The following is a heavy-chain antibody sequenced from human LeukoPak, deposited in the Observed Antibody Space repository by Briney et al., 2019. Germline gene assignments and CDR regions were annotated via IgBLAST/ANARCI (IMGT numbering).Heavy chain of an antibody. V-gene: IGHV1-69*05. CDR2: IIPIFGTA. D-gene: IGHD2-15*01. Sequence: GASVKVSCKASGGTFSSYAISWVRQAPGQGLEWMGGIIPIFGTANYAQKFQGRVTITTDESTSTAYMELSRLRSEDTAVYYCAGGYCSGGSCYNWFDPWGQGTLVTVSS. CDR3: AGGYCSGGSCYNWFDP. CDR1: GGTFSSYA. J-gene: IGHJ5*02.